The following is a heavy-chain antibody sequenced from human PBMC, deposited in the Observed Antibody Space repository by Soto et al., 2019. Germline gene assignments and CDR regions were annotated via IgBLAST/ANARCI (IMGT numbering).Heavy chain of an antibody. D-gene: IGHD3-22*01. CDR1: GVSISSGGYS. J-gene: IGHJ5*02. CDR3: ARARASYYDSSGRNWFDP. CDR2: IYHSGST. Sequence: TLSLPCAVSGVSISSGGYSWVWIRQPPGKGLEWIGYIYHSGSTYYNPSLKSRVTISVDRSKNQFSLKLSSVTAADTAVYYCARARASYYDSSGRNWFDPWGQGTLVTVSS. V-gene: IGHV4-30-2*01.